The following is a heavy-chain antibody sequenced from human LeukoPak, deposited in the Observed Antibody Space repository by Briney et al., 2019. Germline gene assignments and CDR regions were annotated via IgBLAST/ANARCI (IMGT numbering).Heavy chain of an antibody. D-gene: IGHD5-18*01. CDR1: GYTFTSYG. CDR2: ISAYNGNT. V-gene: IGHV1-18*04. J-gene: IGHJ6*04. Sequence: ASVKVSCKASGYTFTSYGISWVRRAPGQGLEWMGWISAYNGNTNYAQKLQGRVTMTTDTSTSTAYMELRSLRSDDTAVYYCARAIRGYSYGDWYYYGMDVWGKGTTVTVSS. CDR3: ARAIRGYSYGDWYYYGMDV.